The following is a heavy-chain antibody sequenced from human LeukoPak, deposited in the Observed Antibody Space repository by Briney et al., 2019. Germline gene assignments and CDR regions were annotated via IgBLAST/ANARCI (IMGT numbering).Heavy chain of an antibody. CDR1: GYTFTSYD. CDR3: ARAARPKRTTDYYYYYMDV. CDR2: MNPNSGNT. Sequence: ASVKVSCKASGYTFTSYDINWVRQATGQGLEWMGWMNPNSGNTGYAQKFQGRVTMTRNTSISTAYMELSSLRSEDTAVYYCARAARPKRTTDYYYYYMDVWGKGPRSPSP. V-gene: IGHV1-8*01. D-gene: IGHD1-7*01. J-gene: IGHJ6*03.